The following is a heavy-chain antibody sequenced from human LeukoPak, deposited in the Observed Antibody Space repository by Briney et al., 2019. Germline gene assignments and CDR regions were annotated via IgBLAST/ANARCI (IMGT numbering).Heavy chain of an antibody. J-gene: IGHJ4*02. V-gene: IGHV3-23*01. Sequence: GGSLRLSCAASGFTFSSYAMSWVRQAPGKGLEWVSAISGSGGSTYYADSVKGRFTISRGNSKNTLYLQMNSLRAEDTAVYYCAKVKTGYYMLDYWGQGTLVTVSS. CDR3: AKVKTGYYMLDY. D-gene: IGHD3-9*01. CDR2: ISGSGGST. CDR1: GFTFSSYA.